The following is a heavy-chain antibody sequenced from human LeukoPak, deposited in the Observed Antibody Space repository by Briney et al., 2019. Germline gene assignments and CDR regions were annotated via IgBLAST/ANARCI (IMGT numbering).Heavy chain of an antibody. Sequence: ASVKVSCKASGGTFSSYAISWVRQAPGQGLEWMGGIIPIFGTANYAQKFQGRVTITTDESTSTAYMELSSLRSEDTAVYYCARGGKMATIRYFDYWGQGTLVTVSS. CDR1: GGTFSSYA. V-gene: IGHV1-69*05. CDR3: ARGGKMATIRYFDY. D-gene: IGHD5-24*01. J-gene: IGHJ4*02. CDR2: IIPIFGTA.